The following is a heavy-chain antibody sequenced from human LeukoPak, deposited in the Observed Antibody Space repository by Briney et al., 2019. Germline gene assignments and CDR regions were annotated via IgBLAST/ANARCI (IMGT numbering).Heavy chain of an antibody. CDR3: ARDQGLRYFDWLGFSNNWFDP. Sequence: ASVKVSCKASGYTFTSYGTSWVRQAPGQGLEWMGWISAYNGNTNYAQKLQGRVTMTTDTSTSTAYMELRSLRSDDTAVYYCARDQGLRYFDWLGFSNNWFDPWGQGTLVTVSS. J-gene: IGHJ5*02. CDR2: ISAYNGNT. CDR1: GYTFTSYG. V-gene: IGHV1-18*01. D-gene: IGHD3-9*01.